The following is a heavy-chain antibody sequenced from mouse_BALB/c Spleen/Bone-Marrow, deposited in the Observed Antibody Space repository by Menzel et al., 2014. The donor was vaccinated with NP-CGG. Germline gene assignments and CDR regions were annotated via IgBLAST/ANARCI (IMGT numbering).Heavy chain of an antibody. CDR2: IYPGDGST. D-gene: IGHD3-2*01. CDR3: ARSGDSSGYGFAY. CDR1: GYTFTGYD. J-gene: IGHJ3*01. Sequence: SGPELVKPGALVKISCKASGYTFTGYDINWVKQRPGQGLEWIGWIYPGDGSTKYNEKFKGKATLTADKSSSTAYMQLSSLTSENSAVYFCARSGDSSGYGFAYWGQGTLVTVSA. V-gene: IGHV1S33*01.